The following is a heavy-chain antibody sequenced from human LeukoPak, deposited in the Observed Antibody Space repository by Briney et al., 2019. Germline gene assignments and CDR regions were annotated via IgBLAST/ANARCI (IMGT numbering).Heavy chain of an antibody. CDR1: GFTFSGYY. V-gene: IGHV1-2*02. CDR2: IKPDSGGT. Sequence: GASVKVSCKASGFTFSGYYLQWVRQAPGQGLDWMGWIKPDSGGTNYAQKFQGRVTMTRDTSIKTGYMELSRPRSDDTAMYYCARVREYSSGCYFDSWGQGTLVTVSS. CDR3: ARVREYSSGCYFDS. D-gene: IGHD6-19*01. J-gene: IGHJ4*02.